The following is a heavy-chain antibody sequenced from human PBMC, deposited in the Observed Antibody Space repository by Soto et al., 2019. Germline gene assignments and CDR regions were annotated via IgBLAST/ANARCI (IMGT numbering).Heavy chain of an antibody. CDR1: GYTFTSYY. J-gene: IGHJ4*02. CDR3: ARSGSYCRFWSGYYTPPTDPCADLDY. Sequence: ASVKVSCKASGYTFTSYYMHWVRQAPGQGLEWMGIINPSGGSTSYAQKFQGRVTMTRDTSTSTVYMELSSLRSEDTAVYYCARSGSYCRFWSGYYTPPTDPCADLDYRGQGTLVTLSS. CDR2: INPSGGST. D-gene: IGHD3-3*01. V-gene: IGHV1-46*03.